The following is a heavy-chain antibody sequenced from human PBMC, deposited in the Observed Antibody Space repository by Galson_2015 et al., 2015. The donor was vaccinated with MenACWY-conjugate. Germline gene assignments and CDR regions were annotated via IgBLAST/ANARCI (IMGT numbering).Heavy chain of an antibody. V-gene: IGHV3-21*01. J-gene: IGHJ6*03. CDR2: ISSSSSYI. Sequence: SLRLSCAASGFTFSSYSMNWVRQAPGKGLEWVSSISSSSSYIYYADSVKGRFTISRDNAKNSLYLQMNSLGAEDTAVYYCARDASYYYYMDVWGKGTTVTVSS. CDR1: GFTFSSYS. CDR3: ARDASYYYYMDV.